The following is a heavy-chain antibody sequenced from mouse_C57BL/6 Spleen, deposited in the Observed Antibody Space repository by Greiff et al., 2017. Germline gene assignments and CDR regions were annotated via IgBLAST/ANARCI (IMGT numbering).Heavy chain of an antibody. V-gene: IGHV1-61*01. D-gene: IGHD3-2*02. CDR3: ARYGSSGYFDY. Sequence: QVQLKQPGAELVRPGSSVKLSCKASGYTFTSYWMDWVKQRPGQGLEWIGNIYPSDSETHYNQKFKDKATLTVDKSSSTAYMQLSSLTSEDSAVYYCARYGSSGYFDYWGQGTTLTVSS. CDR1: GYTFTSYW. CDR2: IYPSDSET. J-gene: IGHJ2*01.